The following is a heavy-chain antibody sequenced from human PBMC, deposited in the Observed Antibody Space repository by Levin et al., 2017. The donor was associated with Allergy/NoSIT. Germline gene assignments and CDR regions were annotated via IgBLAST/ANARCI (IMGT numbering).Heavy chain of an antibody. V-gene: IGHV3-23*01. D-gene: IGHD2-15*01. J-gene: IGHJ6*02. CDR2: ISGSGGST. Sequence: QSGGSLRLSCAASGFTFSSYAMSWVRQAPGKGLEWVSAISGSGGSTYYADSVKGRFTISRDNSKNTLYLQMNSLRAEDTAVYYCAKSIGYCSGGSCYRYDYYYYGMDVWGQGTTVTVSS. CDR3: AKSIGYCSGGSCYRYDYYYYGMDV. CDR1: GFTFSSYA.